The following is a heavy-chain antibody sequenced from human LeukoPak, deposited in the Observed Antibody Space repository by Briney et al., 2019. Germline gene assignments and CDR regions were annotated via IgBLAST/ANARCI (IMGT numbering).Heavy chain of an antibody. CDR3: AKDIGDSSGYSSSFDY. CDR1: GFTFDDYA. J-gene: IGHJ4*02. CDR2: ISGDGGST. D-gene: IGHD3-22*01. V-gene: IGHV3-43*02. Sequence: GGSLRLSCAASGFTFDDYAMHWVRQAPGKGLEWVSLISGDGGSTYYADSVKGRFTIYRDNSNNSLYLQMNSLRTEDTALYYCAKDIGDSSGYSSSFDYWGQGTLVTVSS.